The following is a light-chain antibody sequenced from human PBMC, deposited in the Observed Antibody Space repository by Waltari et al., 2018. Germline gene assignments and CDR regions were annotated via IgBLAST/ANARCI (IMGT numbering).Light chain of an antibody. Sequence: DIQMTQSPSSLSASVGDRVTITCQASQDISNYLNWYQQKPGKAPKLLIYDASNLETGVPSRFSVSGSGTDFTFTISSLQPEDIATYYCQQYDNLPPLFTFGPGTKVDIK. CDR3: QQYDNLPPLFT. J-gene: IGKJ3*01. CDR2: DAS. V-gene: IGKV1-33*01. CDR1: QDISNY.